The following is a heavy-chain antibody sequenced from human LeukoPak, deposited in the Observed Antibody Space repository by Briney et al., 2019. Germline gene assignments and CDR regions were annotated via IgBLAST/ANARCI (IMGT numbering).Heavy chain of an antibody. CDR1: GFTFSSYG. J-gene: IGHJ6*03. CDR2: IWYDGSNI. V-gene: IGHV3-33*08. Sequence: GRSLRLSRAASGFTFSSYGMHWVRQAPGKGLEWVAVIWYDGSNIYYADSVKGRFTISRDNSKNTLYLQMNSLRAEDTAVYYCARYTGYQPSIYYMDVWGKGTTVTVSS. CDR3: ARYTGYQPSIYYMDV. D-gene: IGHD2-2*01.